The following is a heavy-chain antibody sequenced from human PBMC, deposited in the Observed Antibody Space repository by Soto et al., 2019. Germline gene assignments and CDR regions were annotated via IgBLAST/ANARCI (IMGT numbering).Heavy chain of an antibody. Sequence: GGSLRLSCAAFGFTFSSYAVHWVRQAPGKGLEWVAVMSYDGSNKYYADSVKGRFTISSDNSKNTLYLQMNSLGTEDTAVYYCARGYCSRPSCSHFDCWGQGTLVTVSS. V-gene: IGHV3-30-3*01. CDR2: MSYDGSNK. D-gene: IGHD2-2*01. J-gene: IGHJ4*02. CDR3: ARGYCSRPSCSHFDC. CDR1: GFTFSSYA.